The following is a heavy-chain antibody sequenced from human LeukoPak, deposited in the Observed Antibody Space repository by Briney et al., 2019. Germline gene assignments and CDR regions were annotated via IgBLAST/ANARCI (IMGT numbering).Heavy chain of an antibody. CDR2: IWYGGSNK. J-gene: IGHJ4*02. D-gene: IGHD6-13*01. CDR3: AKDQTIWVGSSWYY. CDR1: GFTFSSYG. V-gene: IGHV3-33*06. Sequence: PGRSLRLSCAASGFTFSSYGMHWVRQAPGKGLEWVAVIWYGGSNKYYADSVKGRFTISRDNSKNTLYLQMNSLRAEDTAVYYCAKDQTIWVGSSWYYWGQGTLVTVSS.